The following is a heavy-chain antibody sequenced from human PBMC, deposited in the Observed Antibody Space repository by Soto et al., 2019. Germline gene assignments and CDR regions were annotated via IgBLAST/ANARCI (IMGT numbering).Heavy chain of an antibody. Sequence: GGSLRLSCAASGFIFTRYSMNWVRQAPGKGLEWVSSISSSSSYIYYADSVKGRFTISRDNAKNSLYLQMNSLRAEDTAVYYCARDGIGIAAAARYGMDVWGQGTTVTVSS. D-gene: IGHD6-13*01. CDR1: GFIFTRYS. V-gene: IGHV3-21*01. CDR2: ISSSSSYI. J-gene: IGHJ6*02. CDR3: ARDGIGIAAAARYGMDV.